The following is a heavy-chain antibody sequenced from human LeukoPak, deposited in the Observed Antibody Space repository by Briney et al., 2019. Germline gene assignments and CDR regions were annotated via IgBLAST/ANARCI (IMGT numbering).Heavy chain of an antibody. CDR1: GGSISSYY. CDR2: IYYSGST. V-gene: IGHV4-59*01. J-gene: IGHJ6*03. CDR3: ARVLGATDYYYYYMDV. Sequence: SETLSLTCTVSGGSISSYYWSWIRQPPGKGLEWIGYIYYSGSTNYNPSLKSRVTISVDTSKNQFSLKLSSVTAADTAVYHCARVLGATDYYYYYMDVWGKGTTVTISS. D-gene: IGHD3-16*01.